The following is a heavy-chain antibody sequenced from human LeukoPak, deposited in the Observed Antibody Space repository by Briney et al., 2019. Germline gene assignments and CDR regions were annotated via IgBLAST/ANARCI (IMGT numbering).Heavy chain of an antibody. J-gene: IGHJ4*02. Sequence: ASVKVSCKASGYTFTSYYMHWVRQAPGQGLEWMGIINPSGGSTSYAQKFQGRVTMTRDMSTSTAYMELSSLRSEDTAVYYCARDEEYCSGGSCYFDYWGKGTLVTVSS. CDR1: GYTFTSYY. CDR3: ARDEEYCSGGSCYFDY. D-gene: IGHD2-15*01. V-gene: IGHV1-46*01. CDR2: INPSGGST.